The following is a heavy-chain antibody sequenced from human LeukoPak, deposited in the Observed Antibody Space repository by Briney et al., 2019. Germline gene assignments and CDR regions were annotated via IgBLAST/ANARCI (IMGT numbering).Heavy chain of an antibody. J-gene: IGHJ4*02. CDR2: IWYDGSNK. V-gene: IGHV3-33*01. CDR3: AREIYCYGSFDY. Sequence: GRSLRLSCAASGFTFSSYGMHWVRQAPGKGLEWVAVIWYDGSNKYYADSVKGRFTISRDNSKNTLYLQMNSLRAEDTAVYYCAREIYCYGSFDYWGQGTLVTVSS. CDR1: GFTFSSYG. D-gene: IGHD5-18*01.